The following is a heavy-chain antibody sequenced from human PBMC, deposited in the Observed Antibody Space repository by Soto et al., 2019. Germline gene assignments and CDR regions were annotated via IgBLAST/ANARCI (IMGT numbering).Heavy chain of an antibody. CDR2: ISAYNGNT. V-gene: IGHV1-18*04. CDR3: ARDSTLKYSSGWYGTFDY. J-gene: IGHJ4*02. CDR1: GYTFTSYG. Sequence: QVQLVQSGAEVKKPGASVKVSCKASGYTFTSYGISWVRQAPGQGLEWMGWISAYNGNTNYAQKLQGRVTMTTDTPTSTAYMELRSLRSDDTAVYYCARDSTLKYSSGWYGTFDYWGQGTLVTVSS. D-gene: IGHD6-19*01.